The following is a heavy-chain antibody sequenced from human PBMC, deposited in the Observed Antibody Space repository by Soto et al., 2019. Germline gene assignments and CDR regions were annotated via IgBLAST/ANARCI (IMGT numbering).Heavy chain of an antibody. CDR2: INHSGST. CDR1: GGSYSGYY. Sequence: PSETLSLTCAVYGGSYSGYYWSWIRQPPGKGLEWIGEINHSGSTNYNPSLKSRVTISVDTSKNHFSLKLSSVTAADTAVYYCARRRRSIYDFWSGWRQGTLVT. V-gene: IGHV4-34*01. J-gene: IGHJ4*02. D-gene: IGHD3-3*01. CDR3: ARRRRSIYDFWSG.